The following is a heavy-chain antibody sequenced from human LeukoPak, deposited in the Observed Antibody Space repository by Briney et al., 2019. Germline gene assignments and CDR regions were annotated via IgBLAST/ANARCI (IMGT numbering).Heavy chain of an antibody. D-gene: IGHD5-24*01. CDR2: ISWDGGST. J-gene: IGHJ3*02. V-gene: IGHV3-43D*03. Sequence: GGSLRLSCAASGFTFDDYAMHWVRQAPGKGLEWVSLISWDGGSTYYADSVKGRFTISRDNSKNSLYLQMNSLRAEDTALYYCARDDGLDAFDIWGRGTLVTVSS. CDR1: GFTFDDYA. CDR3: ARDDGLDAFDI.